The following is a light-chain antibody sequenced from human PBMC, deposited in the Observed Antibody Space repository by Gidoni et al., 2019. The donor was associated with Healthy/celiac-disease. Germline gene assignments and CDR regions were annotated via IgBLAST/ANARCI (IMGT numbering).Light chain of an antibody. J-gene: IGKJ1*01. CDR3: QQSDSTPWT. Sequence: DIQMTQSPSSLSASVGDRVTITCRASQSISSYFNWYQQKPGKAPKLLIYAASSLQSGVPSRFSGSGSGTDFTLTISSLQPEDFATYYCQQSDSTPWTLGQGTKVEIK. CDR2: AAS. V-gene: IGKV1-39*01. CDR1: QSISSY.